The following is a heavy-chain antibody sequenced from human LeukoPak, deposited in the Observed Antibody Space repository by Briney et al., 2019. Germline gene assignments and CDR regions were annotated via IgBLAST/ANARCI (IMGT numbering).Heavy chain of an antibody. CDR1: GSSFGGFS. CDR3: AKDVSSSGYFDYMDV. Sequence: GGSLRLSCAASGSSFGGFSMSWVRQTPGKGLEWVTYMHEHGREIFYVDSVKGRFTISRDNAKNSLYLQMNSLRAEDTALYYCAKDVSSSGYFDYMDVWGKGTTVTISS. J-gene: IGHJ6*03. D-gene: IGHD3-22*01. CDR2: MHEHGREI. V-gene: IGHV3-7*03.